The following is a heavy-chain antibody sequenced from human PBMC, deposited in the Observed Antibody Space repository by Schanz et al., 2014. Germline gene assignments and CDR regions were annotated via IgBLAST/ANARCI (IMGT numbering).Heavy chain of an antibody. J-gene: IGHJ4*02. D-gene: IGHD4-17*01. V-gene: IGHV3-74*02. Sequence: EVHLVESGGGLVQPGGSLRLSCAASGFTFSSYWMHWVRQVPGMGLVWVSRINIDGSSTTYADSVKGRFTISRDNAKNTLYLQMNSLRAEDTAVYYCARVGRATVATPFDYWGQGTLVTVSS. CDR1: GFTFSSYW. CDR3: ARVGRATVATPFDY. CDR2: INIDGSST.